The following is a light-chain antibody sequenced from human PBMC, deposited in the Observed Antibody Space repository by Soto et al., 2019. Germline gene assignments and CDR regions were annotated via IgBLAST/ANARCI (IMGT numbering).Light chain of an antibody. Sequence: QAVVTQPPSVSGAPGQRVTISCTGNNSNIGAGSGVNWYQQFPNRAPKLLIYANTHRPSGVPDRFSGSTSATSASLAITGLQTQDEVDYYGQSFDSGLTGLIFGGGTKVTVL. CDR1: NSNIGAGSG. J-gene: IGLJ2*01. V-gene: IGLV1-40*01. CDR2: ANT. CDR3: QSFDSGLTGLI.